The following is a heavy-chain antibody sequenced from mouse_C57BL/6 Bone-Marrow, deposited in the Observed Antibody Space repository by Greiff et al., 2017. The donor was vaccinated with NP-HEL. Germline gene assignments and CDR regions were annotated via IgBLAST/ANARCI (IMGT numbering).Heavy chain of an antibody. V-gene: IGHV1-64*01. J-gene: IGHJ2*01. CDR3: ARWTLGYFDY. D-gene: IGHD4-1*01. CDR1: GYTFTSYW. Sequence: QVQLQQPGAELVKPGASVKLSCKASGYTFTSYWMHWVKQRPGPGLEWIGMIHPNSGSTNYNEKFKSKATLTVDKSSSTAYMQLSSLTSEDSAVYYCARWTLGYFDYWGQGTTRTVSS. CDR2: IHPNSGST.